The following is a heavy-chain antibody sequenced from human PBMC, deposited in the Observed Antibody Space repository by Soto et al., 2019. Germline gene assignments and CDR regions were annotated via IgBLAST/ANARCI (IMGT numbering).Heavy chain of an antibody. CDR2: IYYSGST. Sequence: SETLSLTCTVSGGSISSGDYYWSWIRQHPGKGLEWIGYIYYSGSTYYNPSLKSRVTISVDTSKNQFSLKLSSVTAADTAVYYCAASCVACGGFNYYGMDVWGQGTTVTVS. J-gene: IGHJ6*02. CDR1: GGSISSGDYY. V-gene: IGHV4-31*02. CDR3: AASCVACGGFNYYGMDV. D-gene: IGHD2-21*01.